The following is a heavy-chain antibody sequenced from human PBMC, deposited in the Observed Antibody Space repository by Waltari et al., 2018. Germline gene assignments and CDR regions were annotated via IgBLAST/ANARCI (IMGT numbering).Heavy chain of an antibody. V-gene: IGHV1-69*05. D-gene: IGHD5-12*01. J-gene: IGHJ4*02. CDR2: IIPIFGTA. Sequence: QVQLVQSGAEVKKPGSSVKVSCKASGGTFNSYAISWVRQAPGQGLEWMGGIIPIFGTANYAQKFQGRVTITTDESTSTAYMELSSLRSEDTAVYYCARNRDGYNYNHFDYWGQGTLVTVSS. CDR1: GGTFNSYA. CDR3: ARNRDGYNYNHFDY.